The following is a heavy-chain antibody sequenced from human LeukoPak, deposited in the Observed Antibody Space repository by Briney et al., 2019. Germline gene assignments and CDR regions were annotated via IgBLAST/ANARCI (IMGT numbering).Heavy chain of an antibody. CDR1: GFTFSSYA. CDR3: ARGPRYSSPYFDY. Sequence: GGSLRLSCAASGFTFSSYAMHWVRQASGKGLEWVAVISYDGSNKYYADSVKGRFTISRDNSKNTLYLQMNSLRAEDTAVYYCARGPRYSSPYFDYWGQGTLVTVSS. V-gene: IGHV3-30-3*01. D-gene: IGHD6-13*01. CDR2: ISYDGSNK. J-gene: IGHJ4*02.